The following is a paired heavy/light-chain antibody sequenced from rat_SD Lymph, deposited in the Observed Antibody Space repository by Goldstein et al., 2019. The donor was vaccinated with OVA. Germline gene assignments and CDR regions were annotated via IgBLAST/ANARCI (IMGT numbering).Light chain of an antibody. CDR1: QDVGIY. V-gene: IGKV14S9*01. CDR3: LQFDEYPFT. CDR2: YTT. Sequence: DIQMTQSPSSMSVSLGDTVSITCRASQDVGIYVKWFQQKPGKSPRPMIYYTTNLASGVPSRFSGRRSGSDYSLTISSLESEDMADYHCLQFDEYPFTFGSGTKLEIK. J-gene: IGKJ5*01.
Heavy chain of an antibody. J-gene: IGHJ3*01. CDR2: IYPGNGET. D-gene: IGHD1-12*03. Sequence: QVQLQQSGAELVKPGSSVKISCKASGYTFTSYDIHWIKQQPGKGLEWIGWIYPGNGETKYNEVFNGRATLTADKSSSTAYMHLSSLTSEDSAVYFCARDYDGYYHVGFAYWGQGTLVTVSS. V-gene: IGHV1-28*01. CDR1: GYTFTSYD. CDR3: ARDYDGYYHVGFAY.